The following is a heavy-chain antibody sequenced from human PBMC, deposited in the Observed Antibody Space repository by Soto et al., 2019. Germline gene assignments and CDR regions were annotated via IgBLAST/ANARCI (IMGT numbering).Heavy chain of an antibody. D-gene: IGHD6-13*01. V-gene: IGHV1-69*04. Sequence: ASVKVSCKASGGTFSSYTISWVRQAPGQGLEWMGRIIPILGIANYAQKLQGRVTITADKSTSTAYMELSSLRSEDTAVYYCARDHIAAAATYYFDYWGQGTLVTVSS. J-gene: IGHJ4*02. CDR2: IIPILGIA. CDR1: GGTFSSYT. CDR3: ARDHIAAAATYYFDY.